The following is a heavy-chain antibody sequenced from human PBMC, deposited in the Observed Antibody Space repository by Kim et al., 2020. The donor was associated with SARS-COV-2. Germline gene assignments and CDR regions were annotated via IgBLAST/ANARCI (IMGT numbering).Heavy chain of an antibody. D-gene: IGHD7-27*01. CDR1: GFAVSTNY. CDR2: IYGGVNT. V-gene: IGHV3-53*01. J-gene: IGHJ6*02. CDR3: ARHSRAGDYYYYDLDV. Sequence: GGSLRLSCAASGFAVSTNYMSWVRQAPGKGLEWVSIIYGGVNTDSADSVNGRFTISRDNSKNTLYLQMNSLRADDTAIYYCARHSRAGDYYYYDLDVWGQGTTVTVSS.